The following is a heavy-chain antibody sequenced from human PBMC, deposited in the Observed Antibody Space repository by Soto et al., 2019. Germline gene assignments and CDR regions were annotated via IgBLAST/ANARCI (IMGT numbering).Heavy chain of an antibody. CDR3: AKSPKLGQIHFDP. CDR2: ISGSGGST. CDR1: GFTFSSYA. D-gene: IGHD7-27*01. Sequence: GGPLRLSCAAPGFTFSSYAMSGVRKAPGKGLEGVSAISGSGGSTYYADSVKGRFTISRDNSKNTLYLQMNSLRAEDTAVYYCAKSPKLGQIHFDPWGQGTLVTVSS. J-gene: IGHJ5*02. V-gene: IGHV3-23*01.